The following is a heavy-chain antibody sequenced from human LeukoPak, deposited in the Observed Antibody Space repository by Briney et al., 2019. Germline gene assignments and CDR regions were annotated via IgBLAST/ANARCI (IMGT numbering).Heavy chain of an antibody. CDR1: GYTFTGYY. D-gene: IGHD1-26*01. V-gene: IGHV1-2*02. CDR3: ARDRSGSYGG. J-gene: IGHJ4*02. CDR2: INPNSGGT. Sequence: ASVTVSCKASGYTFTGYYMHWVRQAPGQGLEWMGWINPNSGGTNYAQKFQGRVTMTRDTSISTAYMELSRLRSDDTAVYYCARDRSGSYGGWGQGTLVTVSS.